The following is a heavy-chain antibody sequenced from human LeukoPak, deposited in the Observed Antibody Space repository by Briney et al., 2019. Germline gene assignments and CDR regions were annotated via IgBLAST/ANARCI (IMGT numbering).Heavy chain of an antibody. V-gene: IGHV3-53*01. D-gene: IGHD3-22*01. CDR2: IYSGGST. CDR1: GFTVSSNY. J-gene: IGHJ4*02. CDR3: ARGYYYDSSGLDY. Sequence: GGSLRLSCAASGFTVSSNYMSWVRQAPGKGLEWVSVIYSGGSTYYADSVKGRFTLSRDNSKNTLYLQMNSLRAEDTAVYYCARGYYYDSSGLDYWGQGTLVTVSS.